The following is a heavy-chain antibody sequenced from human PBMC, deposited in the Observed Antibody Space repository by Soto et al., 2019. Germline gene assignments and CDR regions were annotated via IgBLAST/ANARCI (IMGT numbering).Heavy chain of an antibody. Sequence: GASVKVSCKASGGTFSSYAISRVRQAPGQGLEWMRGIIPIFGTANYAQKFQGRVTITADESTSTAYMELSSLRSEDTAVYYCAREPDRRKWVWFDPWGQGTLVTVSS. J-gene: IGHJ5*02. CDR2: IIPIFGTA. D-gene: IGHD1-26*01. CDR1: GGTFSSYA. CDR3: AREPDRRKWVWFDP. V-gene: IGHV1-69*13.